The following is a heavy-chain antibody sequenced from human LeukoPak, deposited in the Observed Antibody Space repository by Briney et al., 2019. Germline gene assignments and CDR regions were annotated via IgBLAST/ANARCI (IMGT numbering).Heavy chain of an antibody. Sequence: PGGSLRLSCAASEFTFSSYSMNWVRQAPGKGLEWVSSISSSSSYIYYADSVKGRFTISRDNSRNTLYLQMNSLRAEDTAIYYCAKNGDRGAYCSGGTCYPYYYYYMDVWGKGTTVTISS. V-gene: IGHV3-21*04. CDR3: AKNGDRGAYCSGGTCYPYYYYYMDV. CDR2: ISSSSSYI. CDR1: EFTFSSYS. D-gene: IGHD2-15*01. J-gene: IGHJ6*03.